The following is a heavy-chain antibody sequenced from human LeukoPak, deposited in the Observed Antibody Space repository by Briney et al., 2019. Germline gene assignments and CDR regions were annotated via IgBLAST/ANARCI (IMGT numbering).Heavy chain of an antibody. CDR1: GLTLSDYW. V-gene: IGHV3-7*01. CDR3: ATSHHTSSGQNFDY. Sequence: PGGSLRLSCEASGLTLSDYWMSWVRQAPGKGLERVANINQDGSAKYYVDSVKGRFTISRDNADSSLYLQMNALRADDTAMYYCATSHHTSSGQNFDYWGQGTLVSVSS. D-gene: IGHD6-25*01. CDR2: INQDGSAK. J-gene: IGHJ4*02.